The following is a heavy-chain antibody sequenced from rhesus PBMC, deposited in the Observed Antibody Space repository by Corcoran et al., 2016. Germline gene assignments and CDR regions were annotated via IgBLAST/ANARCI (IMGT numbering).Heavy chain of an antibody. CDR1: SDSISCTNR. CDR2: IGGNSGDT. Sequence: QVQLQESGPGLVKPSGTLSLICTFSSDSISCTNRWPWIHQPPGKGLEWIGSIGGNSGDTYYNPSLQSRVTISKDTSKNQFSLKLSSVTAADTALYYCARGLNFWGQGVLVTVSS. V-gene: IGHV4S19*01. CDR3: ARGLNF. J-gene: IGHJ4*01.